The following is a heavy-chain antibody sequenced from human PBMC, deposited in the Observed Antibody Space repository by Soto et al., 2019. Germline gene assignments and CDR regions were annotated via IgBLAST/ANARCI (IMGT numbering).Heavy chain of an antibody. CDR2: IGTAGDT. D-gene: IGHD2-15*01. V-gene: IGHV3-13*01. CDR3: ARDGYCSGGSCYYYYGMDV. CDR1: GFTFSSYD. Sequence: GGSLRLSCAASGFTFSSYDMHWVRQATGKGLEWVSAIGTAGDTYYPGSVKGRFTISRENAKNSLYLQMNSLRAEDTAVYYCARDGYCSGGSCYYYYGMDVWGQGTTVTVSS. J-gene: IGHJ6*02.